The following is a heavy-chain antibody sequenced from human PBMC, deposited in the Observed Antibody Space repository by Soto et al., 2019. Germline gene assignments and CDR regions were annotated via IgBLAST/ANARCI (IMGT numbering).Heavy chain of an antibody. D-gene: IGHD4-17*01. CDR2: ISGSGGST. J-gene: IGHJ4*02. Sequence: EVQLLESGGGLVQPGGSLRLSCAASGFTFSSYAMSWVRQAPGKGLEWVSAISGSGGSTYYADPVKGRFTISRDNSKNTLYLQMNSLRAEDTAVYYCAKGTYYGDIPYYFDYWGQGTLVTVSS. CDR3: AKGTYYGDIPYYFDY. V-gene: IGHV3-23*01. CDR1: GFTFSSYA.